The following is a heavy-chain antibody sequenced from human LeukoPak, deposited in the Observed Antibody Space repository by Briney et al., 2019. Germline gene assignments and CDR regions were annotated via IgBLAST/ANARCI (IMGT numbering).Heavy chain of an antibody. D-gene: IGHD3-22*01. J-gene: IGHJ4*02. CDR1: GGSFSGYY. Sequence: SETLSLTCAVYGGSFSGYYWSWIRQPPGKGLEWIGEINHSGSTNYNPSLKSRVTISVDTSKNQFSLKLSSVTAADTAVYYCARGVDYDSSGYYSITTAYYFDYWGQGTLVTVSP. V-gene: IGHV4-34*01. CDR2: INHSGST. CDR3: ARGVDYDSSGYYSITTAYYFDY.